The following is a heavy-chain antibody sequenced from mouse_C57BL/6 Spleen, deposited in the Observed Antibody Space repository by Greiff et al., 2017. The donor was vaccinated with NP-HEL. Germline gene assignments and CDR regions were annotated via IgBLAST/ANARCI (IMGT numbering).Heavy chain of an antibody. CDR2: IDPSDSET. CDR1: GYTFTSYW. J-gene: IGHJ1*03. V-gene: IGHV1-52*01. Sequence: VQLQQPGAELVRPGSSVKLSCKASGYTFTSYWMHWVKQRPIQGLEWIGNIDPSDSETHYNQKFKDKATLTVDKSSSTAYMQLRSLTSEDSAVYYCARGYGSSYWYFDVWGTGTTVTVSS. CDR3: ARGYGSSYWYFDV. D-gene: IGHD1-1*01.